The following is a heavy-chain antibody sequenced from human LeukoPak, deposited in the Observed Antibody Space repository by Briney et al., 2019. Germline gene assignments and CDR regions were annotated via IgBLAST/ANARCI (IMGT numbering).Heavy chain of an antibody. CDR2: IYYSGST. J-gene: IGHJ4*02. CDR1: GGSISSYY. D-gene: IGHD2-15*01. CDR3: AKGYCSGGSCYVDY. V-gene: IGHV4-59*01. Sequence: SETLSLTCTVSGGSISSYYWSWIRQPPGKGLEWIGYIYYSGSTNYNPSLKSRVTISVDTSKNQFSLKLSSVTAADTAVYYCAKGYCSGGSCYVDYWGQGTLVTVSS.